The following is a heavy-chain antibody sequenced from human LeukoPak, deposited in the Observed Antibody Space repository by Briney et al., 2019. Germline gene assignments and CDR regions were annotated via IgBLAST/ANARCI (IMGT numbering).Heavy chain of an antibody. V-gene: IGHV3-23*01. CDR1: GFTFRSYA. Sequence: PGGSLRLSCAASGFTFRSYAMSWVRQAPGKGLEWVSGISGSGDSSQYADSVKGRLTISRDNSKNTLYVQMNSLRADDTAVYYCAKGGWFGQPPNDAFNIWGQGTMVTVSS. CDR3: AKGGWFGQPPNDAFNI. J-gene: IGHJ3*02. CDR2: ISGSGDSS. D-gene: IGHD3-10*01.